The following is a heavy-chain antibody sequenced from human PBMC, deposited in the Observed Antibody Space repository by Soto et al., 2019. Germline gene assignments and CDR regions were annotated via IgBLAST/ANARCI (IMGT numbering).Heavy chain of an antibody. CDR3: ASVVVVTAPVDY. CDR1: GYTFTSYG. D-gene: IGHD2-21*02. J-gene: IGHJ4*02. Sequence: QVQLVQSGAEVKKPGASVKVSCKASGYTFTSYGISWVRQAPGQGLEGMGWISAYNGNTNYAQKPQGRATMTTNTSTSTAFMELRRLRSADTAVYSCASVVVVTAPVDYWGQGTLVTVSS. CDR2: ISAYNGNT. V-gene: IGHV1-18*01.